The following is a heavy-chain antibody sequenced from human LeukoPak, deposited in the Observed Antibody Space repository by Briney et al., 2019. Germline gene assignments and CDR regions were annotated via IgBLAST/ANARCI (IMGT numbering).Heavy chain of an antibody. CDR1: RXTFSSYG. D-gene: IGHD5-18*01. J-gene: IGHJ4*02. Sequence: PGGSLRLSCAASRXTFSSYGMHWVRQAPGKGLEWVALISYDGSNKYYADSVKGRFTISRDNSKNTLYLQMNSLRAEDTAVYYCAKGELGLWFDYWGQGTLVTVSS. CDR3: AKGELGLWFDY. V-gene: IGHV3-30*18. CDR2: ISYDGSNK.